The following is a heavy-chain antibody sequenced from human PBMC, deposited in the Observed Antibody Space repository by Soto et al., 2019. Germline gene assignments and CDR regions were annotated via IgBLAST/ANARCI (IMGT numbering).Heavy chain of an antibody. J-gene: IGHJ3*02. D-gene: IGHD2-21*01. V-gene: IGHV3-30-3*01. CDR2: ISYDGSNK. Sequence: PXGSLRLTCAAAGFTFSSYALHWVRQAPGKGLEWVAVISYDGSNKYYADSVKGRFTISRDNSKNTLYLQMNSLRAEDTAVYYCARVVHMRGAFDIWGQGSMVTVSS. CDR1: GFTFSSYA. CDR3: ARVVHMRGAFDI.